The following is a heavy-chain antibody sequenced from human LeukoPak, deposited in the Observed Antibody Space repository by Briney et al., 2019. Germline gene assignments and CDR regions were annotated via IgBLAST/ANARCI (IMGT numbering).Heavy chain of an antibody. CDR3: ARDAQAAALGTFDY. CDR2: TSSSDAGT. CDR1: GFTLSTYA. V-gene: IGHV3-21*01. Sequence: PGGSLRLSCAASGFTLSTYAMSWVRQTPGKGLEWVAATSSSDAGTYHADSVKGRFTISRDNAKNSLYLQMNSLRAEDTAVYYCARDAQAAALGTFDYWGQGTLVTVSS. J-gene: IGHJ4*02. D-gene: IGHD6-13*01.